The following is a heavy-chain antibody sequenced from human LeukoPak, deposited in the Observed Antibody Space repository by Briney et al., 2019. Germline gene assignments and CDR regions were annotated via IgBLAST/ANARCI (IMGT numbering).Heavy chain of an antibody. J-gene: IGHJ4*02. CDR3: ARERYYYDSSGWYYFDY. CDR1: GFTFSSYG. V-gene: IGHV3-33*01. CDR2: IWYDGSNK. Sequence: GGSLRLSCAASGFTFSSYGMHWVRQAPGKGLEWVAVIWYDGSNKYYADSVKGRFTISRDNSKNTLYLQMNCLRAEDTAVYYCARERYYYDSSGWYYFDYWGQGTLVTVSS. D-gene: IGHD3-22*01.